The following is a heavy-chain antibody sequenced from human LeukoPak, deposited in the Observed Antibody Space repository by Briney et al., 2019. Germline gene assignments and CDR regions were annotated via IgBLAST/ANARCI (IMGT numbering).Heavy chain of an antibody. D-gene: IGHD2-15*01. CDR3: ARVYCSSGSCYYFDY. CDR1: GGSINSYY. Sequence: PSETLSLTCTVSGGSINSYYWGWIRQPAGKGLEWIGRIYTSGNTNYNPSLESRVTMSVDTSQNQFSLRLSAVTAADTAVYYCARVYCSSGSCYYFDYWGQGTLVTVSS. CDR2: IYTSGNT. V-gene: IGHV4-4*07. J-gene: IGHJ4*02.